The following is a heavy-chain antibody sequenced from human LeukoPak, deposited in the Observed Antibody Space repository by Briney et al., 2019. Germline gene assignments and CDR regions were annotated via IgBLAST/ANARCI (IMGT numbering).Heavy chain of an antibody. D-gene: IGHD6-13*01. J-gene: IGHJ3*02. V-gene: IGHV1-46*01. CDR3: GTGGSSWSDAFDI. Sequence: ASVKVSCKASGYTFTGKFLHWVRQAPGQGLEWMGIINPSGGSTSYAQKFQGRVTMTRDTSTSTVYMELSSLRSEDTAVYYCGTGGSSWSDAFDIWGQGTMVTVSS. CDR2: INPSGGST. CDR1: GYTFTGKF.